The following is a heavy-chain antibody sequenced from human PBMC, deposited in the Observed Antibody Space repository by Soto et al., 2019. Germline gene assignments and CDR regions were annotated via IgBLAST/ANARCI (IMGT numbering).Heavy chain of an antibody. CDR2: IYSSGST. CDR1: GGSISYYY. V-gene: IGHV4-4*08. Sequence: SDTLSLTCTVSGGSISYYYWSWIRQPPGKGLQWIGYIYSSGSTNYNPSLKSRVTISVDTSKNQFSLNLSSVTAADTAVYYCAKENGYSSSWFEFDYWGQGTLVTVSS. CDR3: AKENGYSSSWFEFDY. J-gene: IGHJ4*02. D-gene: IGHD6-13*01.